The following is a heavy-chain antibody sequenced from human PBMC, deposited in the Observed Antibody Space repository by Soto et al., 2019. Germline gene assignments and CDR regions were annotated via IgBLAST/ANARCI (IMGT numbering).Heavy chain of an antibody. CDR3: ARERQQLATDYYGMDV. D-gene: IGHD6-13*01. J-gene: IGHJ6*02. CDR2: INPNSGGT. V-gene: IGHV1-2*04. CDR1: GYTFTGYY. Sequence: QAQLVQSGAEVKEPGASVKVSCKASGYTFTGYYMHWVRQAPGQGLEWMGWINPNSGGTNYAQKFQGWVTMTRDTSISTAYMELSRLRSDDTAVYYCARERQQLATDYYGMDVWGQGTTVTVSS.